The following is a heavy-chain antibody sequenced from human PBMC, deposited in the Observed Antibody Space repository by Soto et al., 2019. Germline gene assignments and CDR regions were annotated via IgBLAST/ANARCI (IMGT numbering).Heavy chain of an antibody. CDR2: ISGSGGST. CDR1: GFTFSSYA. J-gene: IGHJ6*03. Sequence: GGSLRLSCAACGFTFSSYAMIWVRQAPGKGLEWVSAISGSGGSTYYADSVKGRFTISRDNSKNTLYLQMKSLRAEDTAVYYCAKWSYAAEDIAVVVAATPDYYYYMDVWGKGTTVTVSS. D-gene: IGHD2-15*01. V-gene: IGHV3-23*01. CDR3: AKWSYAAEDIAVVVAATPDYYYYMDV.